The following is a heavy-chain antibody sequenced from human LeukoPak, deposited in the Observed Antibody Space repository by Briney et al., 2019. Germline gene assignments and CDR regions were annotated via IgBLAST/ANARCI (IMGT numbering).Heavy chain of an antibody. J-gene: IGHJ6*03. CDR3: ARHLLGRGTDYYFFYLDV. Sequence: SETLSLTCTVSGDSISSFTSSSYVSAWIRQPPGKGLECIGNVYYTVRTYSNPSLKSRVTVSFETSKNQFSLSLRSVTAAYTVVYSSARHLLGRGTDYYFFYLDVWGKGTTVTVSS. D-gene: IGHD1-26*01. V-gene: IGHV4-39*01. CDR1: GDSISSFTSSSYV. CDR2: VYYTVRT.